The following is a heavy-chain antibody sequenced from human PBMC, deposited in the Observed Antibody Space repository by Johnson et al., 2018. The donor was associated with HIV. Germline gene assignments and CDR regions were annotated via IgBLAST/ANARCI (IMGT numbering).Heavy chain of an antibody. CDR2: VSSDVDTK. D-gene: IGHD4-23*01. CDR1: RPPFTRRA. Sequence: QMHRLGPGRALLQPGPSLPPPCTPTRPPFTRRALPFVRPAPNIQLSPPASVSSDVDTKYYADSLQTRFTVPRDNSKNTLYLQMNSLRVEDTAMYYCAKARSLLDYGGFDAFDIWGQGTLVIVSS. V-gene: IGHV3-30-3*01. J-gene: IGHJ3*02. CDR3: AKARSLLDYGGFDAFDI.